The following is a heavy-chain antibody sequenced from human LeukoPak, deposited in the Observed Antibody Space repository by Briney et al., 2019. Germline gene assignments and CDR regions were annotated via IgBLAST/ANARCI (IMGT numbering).Heavy chain of an antibody. CDR3: ARDPGSTMVRGANGMDV. CDR2: IFYTGST. V-gene: IGHV4-59*01. Sequence: SETLSLTCTVSGGSISSYYWSWIRQPPGKGLEWIGYIFYTGSTSYNPSLKSRVTISVDTSKNQFSLKLSSVTAADTAVYYCARDPGSTMVRGANGMDVWGQGTTVTVSS. J-gene: IGHJ6*02. CDR1: GGSISSYY. D-gene: IGHD3-10*01.